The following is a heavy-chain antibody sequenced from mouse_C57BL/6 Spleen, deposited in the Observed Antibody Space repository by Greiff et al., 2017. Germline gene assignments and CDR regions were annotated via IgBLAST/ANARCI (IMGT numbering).Heavy chain of an antibody. CDR3: TRTYYSNAWFAY. Sequence: VQLQQSGAELVRPGASVTLSCKASGYTFTDYEMHWVKQTPVHGLEWIGAIDPETGGTAYNQKFKGKAILTADKSSSTAYMELRSLTSEDSAVYYCTRTYYSNAWFAYWGQGTLVTVSA. CDR2: IDPETGGT. J-gene: IGHJ3*01. CDR1: GYTFTDYE. V-gene: IGHV1-15*01. D-gene: IGHD2-5*01.